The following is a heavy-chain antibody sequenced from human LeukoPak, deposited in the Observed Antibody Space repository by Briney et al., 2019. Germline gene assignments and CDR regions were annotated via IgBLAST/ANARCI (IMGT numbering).Heavy chain of an antibody. J-gene: IGHJ6*02. CDR1: GGSISSGDYY. CDR2: IYYSGST. CDR3: ARNGGNSFYYYYGMDV. V-gene: IGHV4-30-4*01. Sequence: PSETLSLTCTVSGGSISSGDYYWSRIRQPPGKGLEWIGYIYYSGSTYYNPSLKSRVTISVDTSKNQFSLKLSSVTAADTAVYYCARNGGNSFYYYYGMDVWGQGTTVTVSS. D-gene: IGHD4-23*01.